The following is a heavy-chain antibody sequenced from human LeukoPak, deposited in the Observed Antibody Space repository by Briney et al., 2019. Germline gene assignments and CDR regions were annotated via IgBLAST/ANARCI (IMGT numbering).Heavy chain of an antibody. Sequence: GGSLRLSCAASGFTFSSYGMSWVRQAPGKGLEWVSAISGSGGSTYYADSVKGRFTISRDNSKNTLYLQMNSLRAEDTAVYYCAKWGSSSWSANWFDPWGQGTLVTASS. J-gene: IGHJ5*02. V-gene: IGHV3-23*01. CDR3: AKWGSSSWSANWFDP. CDR1: GFTFSSYG. D-gene: IGHD6-13*01. CDR2: ISGSGGST.